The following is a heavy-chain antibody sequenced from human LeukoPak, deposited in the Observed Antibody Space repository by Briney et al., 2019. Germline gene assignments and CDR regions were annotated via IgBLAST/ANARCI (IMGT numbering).Heavy chain of an antibody. V-gene: IGHV3-53*01. CDR2: IYSGGST. CDR3: ARGYSSSWYSY. CDR1: GFTVSSNY. J-gene: IGHJ4*02. D-gene: IGHD6-13*01. Sequence: PGGSLRLSCAASGFTVSSNYMSWVRQAPGKGLEWVSVIYSGGSTYYADSVKGRFTISRDNSKNTLYLQMNSLRAEDTAVYYCARGYSSSWYSYWGQGTLVTVSS.